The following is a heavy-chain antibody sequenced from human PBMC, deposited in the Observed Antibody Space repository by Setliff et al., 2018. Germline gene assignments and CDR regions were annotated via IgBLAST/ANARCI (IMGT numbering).Heavy chain of an antibody. CDR1: GYTFRQSI. J-gene: IGHJ5*02. Sequence: GASVKVSCKASGYTFRQSIVSWVRQAPGQGLEWLGWIGVYSGNTYSAQRFQGRVSLTTDESTNTAYLELRGLRSDDTAVYYCMRLVRFCSRTVCQRTSGDEAWGQGTRVTVS. CDR2: IGVYSGNT. V-gene: IGHV1-18*01. D-gene: IGHD3-3*01. CDR3: MRLVRFCSRTVCQRTSGDEA.